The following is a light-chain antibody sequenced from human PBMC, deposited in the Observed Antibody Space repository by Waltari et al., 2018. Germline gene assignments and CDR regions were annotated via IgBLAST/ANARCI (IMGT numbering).Light chain of an antibody. CDR2: DTS. CDR1: QSVSTSY. V-gene: IGKV3-20*01. Sequence: IVLTQSPGTLSLSPGDVATLSCRTSQSVSTSYVAWYQQKPGQAPRPLIYDTSSRATGIPDRFSGSGSGTDFTLTISSLKPGDFAVYYCQLYDSAWTFGQGTKVEIK. CDR3: QLYDSAWT. J-gene: IGKJ1*01.